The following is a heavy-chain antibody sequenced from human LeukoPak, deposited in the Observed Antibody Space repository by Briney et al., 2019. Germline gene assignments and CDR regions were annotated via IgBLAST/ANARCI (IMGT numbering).Heavy chain of an antibody. Sequence: GGSLRLSCAASGFTFSSYAMSWVRQAPGKGLEWVSVIYSGGSTYYADSVKGRFTISRDNSKNTLYLQMNSLRAEDTAVYYCARVSSSGWYEAFDIWGQGTMVTVSS. CDR1: GFTFSSYA. D-gene: IGHD6-19*01. V-gene: IGHV3-53*01. J-gene: IGHJ3*02. CDR3: ARVSSSGWYEAFDI. CDR2: IYSGGST.